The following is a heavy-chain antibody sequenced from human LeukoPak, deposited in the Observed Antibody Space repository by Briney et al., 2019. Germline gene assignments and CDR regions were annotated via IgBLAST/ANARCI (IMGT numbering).Heavy chain of an antibody. Sequence: GSLRLSCAASGFTFSHFHMSWVRQAPGKGLEWVANINPDGSIKYYVDSVKGRFAISRDNARDSLFLHMSSLRIEDTAVYYCADGSLGWSLGGRGTLVTVSS. V-gene: IGHV3-7*01. J-gene: IGHJ4*02. CDR2: INPDGSIK. CDR3: ADGSLGWSL. D-gene: IGHD6-19*01. CDR1: GFTFSHFH.